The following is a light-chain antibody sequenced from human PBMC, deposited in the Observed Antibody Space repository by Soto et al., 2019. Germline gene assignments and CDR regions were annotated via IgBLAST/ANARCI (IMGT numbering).Light chain of an antibody. V-gene: IGKV3-20*01. J-gene: IGKJ1*01. CDR1: QSVSSSY. Sequence: EIVLTQSPGTLSLSPGERATLSCRASQSVSSSYLAWYQQKPGQAPRLLIYGASSRATGIPDRFSGSGSGTDFTLTISRLETEDFAVYYCQQYGSSSWTAGQGTK. CDR2: GAS. CDR3: QQYGSSSWT.